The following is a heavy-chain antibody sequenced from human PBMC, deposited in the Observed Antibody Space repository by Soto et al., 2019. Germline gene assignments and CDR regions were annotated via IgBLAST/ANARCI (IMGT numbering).Heavy chain of an antibody. Sequence: PGESLKISCKGSGYNFTSYWIGWVRHMPGKGLEWKGILSPGDSDTRYIPSHQGQVTISADKSISTAYLQWSSLKPADTTMYYCASLGLVVPAAPGAFEIWGQGTMVTVSS. V-gene: IGHV5-51*01. CDR1: GYNFTSYW. CDR3: ASLGLVVPAAPGAFEI. J-gene: IGHJ3*02. D-gene: IGHD2-2*01. CDR2: LSPGDSDT.